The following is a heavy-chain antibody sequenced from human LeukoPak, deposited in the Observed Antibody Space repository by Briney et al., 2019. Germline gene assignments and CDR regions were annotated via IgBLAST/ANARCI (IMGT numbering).Heavy chain of an antibody. D-gene: IGHD3-10*01. CDR1: GGTFSSYA. CDR2: IIPIFGTA. J-gene: IGHJ3*02. V-gene: IGHV1-69*06. Sequence: SVKVSCKASGGTFSSYAISWVRQAPGQGLEWMGGIIPIFGTANYAQKFQGRVTITAAKSTSTAYMELSSLRSEDTAVYYCAREETMVRGVIAHDAFDIWGQGTMVTVSS. CDR3: AREETMVRGVIAHDAFDI.